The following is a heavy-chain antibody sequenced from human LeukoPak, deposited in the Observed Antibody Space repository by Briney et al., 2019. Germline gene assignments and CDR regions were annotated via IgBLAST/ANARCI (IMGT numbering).Heavy chain of an antibody. J-gene: IGHJ6*02. CDR2: ISAYNGNT. CDR1: GYTFSNYG. CDR3: ASDTPRLRHLAYLYPKPDYYVMDV. V-gene: IGHV1-18*01. D-gene: IGHD3-9*01. Sequence: ASVKVSCKVSGYTFSNYGSSWVRQAPGQGLEWMGWISAYNGNTKYAQKLQGRVTMTTDTATSAAYMDLRRLRSDDTAVYYCASDTPRLRHLAYLYPKPDYYVMDVWSQGTTVTVSS.